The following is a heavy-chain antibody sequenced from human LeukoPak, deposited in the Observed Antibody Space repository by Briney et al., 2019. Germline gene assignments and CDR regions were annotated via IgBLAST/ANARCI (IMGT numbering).Heavy chain of an antibody. J-gene: IGHJ6*03. CDR2: ISAYNGNT. CDR1: GYTFTSYG. V-gene: IGHV1-18*01. CDR3: ATSHYDYVWGSYRYSKAYYMDV. D-gene: IGHD3-16*02. Sequence: ASVKVSCKASGYTFTSYGISWVRQAPGQGLEWMGWISAYNGNTNYAQKLQGRVTMTTDTSTSTAYMELRSLRSEDTAVYYCATSHYDYVWGSYRYSKAYYMDVWGKGTTVTISS.